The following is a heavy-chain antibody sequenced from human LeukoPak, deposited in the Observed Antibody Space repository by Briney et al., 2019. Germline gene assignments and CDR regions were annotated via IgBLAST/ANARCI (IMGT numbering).Heavy chain of an antibody. Sequence: ASVTVSCKGSGGTFSSYAISWVRQAPGQGLEWMGGIIPIFGTANYEQKFQGRVTITADESTSTAYMELSSLRSEDTAVYYCARGIVVVVAANQYYYYGMDVWGQGTTVTVSS. CDR2: IIPIFGTA. CDR3: ARGIVVVVAANQYYYYGMDV. D-gene: IGHD2-15*01. J-gene: IGHJ6*02. V-gene: IGHV1-69*13. CDR1: GGTFSSYA.